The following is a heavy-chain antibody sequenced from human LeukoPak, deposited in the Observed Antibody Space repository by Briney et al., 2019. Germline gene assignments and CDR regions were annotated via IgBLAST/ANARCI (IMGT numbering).Heavy chain of an antibody. Sequence: PGGSLRLSCAASGFAFSDYWMNWVRQAPGKGLEWVANIKQDGSEKYYVDSVKGRFTISRDNAKNSLYLQMNSLRAEDTAVYYCVRDLTLYSSGWYDAFDIWGQGTMVTVSS. J-gene: IGHJ3*02. CDR1: GFAFSDYW. V-gene: IGHV3-7*01. D-gene: IGHD6-19*01. CDR3: VRDLTLYSSGWYDAFDI. CDR2: IKQDGSEK.